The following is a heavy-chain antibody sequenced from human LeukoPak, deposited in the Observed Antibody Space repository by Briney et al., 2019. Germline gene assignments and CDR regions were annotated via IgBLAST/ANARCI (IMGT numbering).Heavy chain of an antibody. V-gene: IGHV4-59*01. CDR3: TRGAGWLIDY. Sequence: SETLSLTCTVSGGSISSYYWSWIRQPPGKGLEWIGYIYYSGSTNYNPSLKSRVTISVDTSKEQFSLKVNSVTAADTAVYYCTRGAGWLIDYWGQGILVTVSS. CDR1: GGSISSYY. J-gene: IGHJ4*02. CDR2: IYYSGST. D-gene: IGHD3-16*01.